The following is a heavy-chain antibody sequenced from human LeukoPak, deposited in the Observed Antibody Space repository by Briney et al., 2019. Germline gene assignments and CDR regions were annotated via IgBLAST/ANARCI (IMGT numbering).Heavy chain of an antibody. Sequence: VGALRLSCAASGFIFHDSVMHWVRQAPGEGLEWVSGISPIGDITYYADSVKGRFTISRDNSKNAVFLQMNSLRAEDTAIYHCAKDSAWIQFNAWGQGTLVTVSS. CDR3: AKDSAWIQFNA. D-gene: IGHD5-18*01. CDR2: ISPIGDIT. CDR1: GFIFHDSV. J-gene: IGHJ5*02. V-gene: IGHV3-23*01.